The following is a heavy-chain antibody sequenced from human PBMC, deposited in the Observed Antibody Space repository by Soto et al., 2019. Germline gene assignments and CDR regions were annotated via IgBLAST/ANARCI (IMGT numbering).Heavy chain of an antibody. CDR2: ISSSGNTI. CDR1: GFTFSDYY. Sequence: GGSLRLSCAASGFTFSDYYMSWIRQAPGKGLQWISYISSSGNTIYYADSVKGRFTISRDNARKSLDLQMNSLRAEDTAVYYCARLLGVVVAEESNWFDPWGQGLLVTVSS. CDR3: ARLLGVVVAEESNWFDP. J-gene: IGHJ5*02. D-gene: IGHD2-15*01. V-gene: IGHV3-11*01.